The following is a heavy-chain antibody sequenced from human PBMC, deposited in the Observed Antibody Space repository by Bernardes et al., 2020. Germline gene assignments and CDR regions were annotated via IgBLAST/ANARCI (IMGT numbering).Heavy chain of an antibody. V-gene: IGHV4-34*01. Sequence: SETLSLTCAVYGGSFSGYYWSWIRQPPGKGLEWIGEINHSGSTNYNPSLKSRVTISVDTSKNQFSLKLSSVTAADTAVYYCARTGLNWYFDLWGRGTLVTVSS. CDR1: GGSFSGYY. CDR2: INHSGST. CDR3: ARTGLNWYFDL. D-gene: IGHD7-27*01. J-gene: IGHJ2*01.